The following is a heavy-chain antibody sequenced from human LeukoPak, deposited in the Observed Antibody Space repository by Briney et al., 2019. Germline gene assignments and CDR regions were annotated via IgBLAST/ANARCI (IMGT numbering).Heavy chain of an antibody. D-gene: IGHD2-2*01. CDR2: INPNDGDT. J-gene: IGHJ4*02. Sequence: ASVKVSCKASGYTFTDYYMHWVRQAPGQGFEWMGWINPNDGDTNYAQKFQGRVTMTRDTSISTAHMEVSRLRSDDTAVYYCARANFLYCSSTTCLFDYWGQGALVTVSS. CDR1: GYTFTDYY. V-gene: IGHV1-2*02. CDR3: ARANFLYCSSTTCLFDY.